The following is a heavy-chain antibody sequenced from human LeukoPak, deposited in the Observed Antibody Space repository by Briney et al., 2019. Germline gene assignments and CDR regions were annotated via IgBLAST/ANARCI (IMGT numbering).Heavy chain of an antibody. V-gene: IGHV4-39*01. J-gene: IGHJ5*02. Sequence: PSETLSLTCTVSGGSISSSSYYWGWIRQPPGKGLEWIGSIYYSGSTYYNPSLKSQVTISVDTSKNQFSLKLSSVTAADTAVYYCARTRNPITIFKVYNWFDPWGQGTLVTVSS. CDR1: GGSISSSSYY. CDR2: IYYSGST. CDR3: ARTRNPITIFKVYNWFDP. D-gene: IGHD3-9*01.